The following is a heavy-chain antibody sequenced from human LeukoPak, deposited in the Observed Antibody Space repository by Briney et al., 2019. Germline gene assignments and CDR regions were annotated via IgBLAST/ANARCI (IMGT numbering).Heavy chain of an antibody. CDR1: GYTFTSYG. Sequence: ASVKVSCKASGYTFTSYGISWVRQAPGQGLEWMGWISAYNGNTNYAQKLQGRGTMTTDRSTSRADKELRSLRSDDTAVYYCARNQWELPAYWGQGTLVTVSS. V-gene: IGHV1-18*01. J-gene: IGHJ4*02. CDR2: ISAYNGNT. CDR3: ARNQWELPAY. D-gene: IGHD1-26*01.